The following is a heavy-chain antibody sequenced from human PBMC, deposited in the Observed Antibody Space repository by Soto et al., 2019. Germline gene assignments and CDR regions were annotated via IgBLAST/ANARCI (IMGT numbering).Heavy chain of an antibody. CDR1: GFIFSTYA. CDR2: LSSSGDST. V-gene: IGHV3-23*01. J-gene: IGHJ3*02. D-gene: IGHD4-17*01. CDR3: AHPRGYGVFDAVDI. Sequence: EGQLLESGGGLVQPGGSLRLSCAASGFIFSTYAMNWVRQAPGKGLEWVSALSSSGDSTYYAESVRGRFTISRDNSINTLYLQMSSLRTEDTAVYYCAHPRGYGVFDAVDIWGQGTMVTVSS.